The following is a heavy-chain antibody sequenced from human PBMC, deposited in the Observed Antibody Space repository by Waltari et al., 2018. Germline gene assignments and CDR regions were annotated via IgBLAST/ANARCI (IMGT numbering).Heavy chain of an antibody. CDR1: GGSISSYY. CDR3: AGGDYDY. Sequence: QVQLQESGPGLVKPSETLSLTCTVSGGSISSYYWSWIRQPPGKGLEWIGYIYYSGSTNYNPSLKSRVTISVDTSKNQFSLKLSSVTAADTAVYYCAGGDYDYWGQGTLVTVSS. J-gene: IGHJ4*02. CDR2: IYYSGST. D-gene: IGHD2-21*01. V-gene: IGHV4-59*01.